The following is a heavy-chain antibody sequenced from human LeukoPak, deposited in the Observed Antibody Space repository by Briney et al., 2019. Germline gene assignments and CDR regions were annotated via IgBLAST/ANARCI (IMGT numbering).Heavy chain of an antibody. CDR2: IYYSGST. V-gene: IGHV4-39*07. CDR3: ARYYGWIDY. D-gene: IGHD4-17*01. Sequence: SETLSLTCTVSGGSISSSSYYWGWIRQPPGKGLEWIGSIYYSGSTYYNPSLKSRVTISVDTSKNQFSLKLSSVTAADTAVYYFARYYGWIDYCGQGTLVTVSS. J-gene: IGHJ4*02. CDR1: GGSISSSSYY.